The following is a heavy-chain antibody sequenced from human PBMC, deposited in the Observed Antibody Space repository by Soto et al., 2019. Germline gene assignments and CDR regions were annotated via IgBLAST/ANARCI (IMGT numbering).Heavy chain of an antibody. D-gene: IGHD1-26*01. CDR2: ISSGSSYI. J-gene: IGHJ3*02. CDR1: GFTFSSYS. V-gene: IGHV3-21*01. CDR3: SGVGATYAFDI. Sequence: GGSLRLSCAASGFTFSSYSMNWVRQAPGKGLEWVSSISSGSSYIYYADSVKGRFTISRDNAKNSLYLQMNSLRAEDTAVYYCSGVGATYAFDIWGQGTMVTVSS.